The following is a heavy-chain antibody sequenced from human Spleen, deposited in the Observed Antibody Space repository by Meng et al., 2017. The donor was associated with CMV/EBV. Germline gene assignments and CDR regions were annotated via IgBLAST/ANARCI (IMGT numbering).Heavy chain of an antibody. Sequence: GESLKISCAASGFTFSSYWMSWVRQAPGKGLEWVANIKQDGSEKYYVDSVKGRFTISRDNAKNSLYLQMNSLRAEDTAVYYCARGAVRFLEWLPSPTYYYYGMDVWGQGTMVTVSS. J-gene: IGHJ6*02. CDR3: ARGAVRFLEWLPSPTYYYYGMDV. CDR2: IKQDGSEK. CDR1: GFTFSSYW. D-gene: IGHD3-3*01. V-gene: IGHV3-7*04.